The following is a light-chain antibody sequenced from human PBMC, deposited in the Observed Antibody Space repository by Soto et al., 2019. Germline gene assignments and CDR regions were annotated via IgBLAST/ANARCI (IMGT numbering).Light chain of an antibody. CDR2: AAS. V-gene: IGKV1-9*01. CDR1: QDISGY. Sequence: IQLTRSPSSLSASVGDRVTITCRASQDISGYVAWYQQRPGRAPQLLIYAASALHTGVPSRFSGSGSGTDFTLTITSLQPEDFGTYYCQHPKWAFGQGTTVEI. CDR3: QHPKWA. J-gene: IGKJ1*01.